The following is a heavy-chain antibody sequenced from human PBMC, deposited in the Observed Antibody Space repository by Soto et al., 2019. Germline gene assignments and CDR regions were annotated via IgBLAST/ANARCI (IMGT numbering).Heavy chain of an antibody. CDR1: GYTFTNYA. V-gene: IGHV1-3*01. J-gene: IGHJ6*02. CDR2: INAGNDDT. CDR3: ARAYYYGSGSPGGMEV. D-gene: IGHD3-10*01. Sequence: QVQLVQSGAEVKKPGASVKVSCKASGYTFTNYAIHWVRQAPGQRLEWVGWINAGNDDTKYSQKFQGRVTITRDTCASTAYMELSRLRSEDTAVYYCARAYYYGSGSPGGMEVWGQGTTVTVSS.